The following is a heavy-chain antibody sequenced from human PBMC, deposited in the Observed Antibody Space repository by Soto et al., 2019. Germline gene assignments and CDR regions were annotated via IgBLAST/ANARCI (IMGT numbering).Heavy chain of an antibody. J-gene: IGHJ2*01. CDR3: ARGMGRYFDI. CDR1: GDSIGNFY. CDR2: LSASGRT. V-gene: IGHV4-4*07. D-gene: IGHD2-8*01. Sequence: SETLSLTCAISGDSIGNFYWSWIRQPAGKGLESLGRLSASGRTNYSPSLQSRVTMSLDRSKNRFSLRLTSVSPADTAVYFCARGMGRYFDIWGRGTLVTVSS.